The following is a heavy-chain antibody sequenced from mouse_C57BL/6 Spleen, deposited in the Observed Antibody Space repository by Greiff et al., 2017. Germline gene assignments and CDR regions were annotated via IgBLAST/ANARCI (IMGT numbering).Heavy chain of an antibody. D-gene: IGHD4-1*01. CDR2: ISDGGSYT. CDR3: ARDLAGTKRTFDY. Sequence: EVKVVESGGGLVKPGGSLKLSCAASGFTFSSYAMSWVRQTPEKRLEWVATISDGGSYTYYPDNVKGRFTISRDNAKNNLYLQMSHLKSEDTAMYYCARDLAGTKRTFDYWGQGTTLTVSS. CDR1: GFTFSSYA. J-gene: IGHJ2*01. V-gene: IGHV5-4*01.